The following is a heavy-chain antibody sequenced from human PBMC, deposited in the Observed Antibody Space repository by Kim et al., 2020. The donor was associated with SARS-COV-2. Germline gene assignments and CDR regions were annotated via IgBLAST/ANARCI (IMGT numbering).Heavy chain of an antibody. CDR3: ATQGDGSLDK. J-gene: IGHJ4*02. Sequence: GGSLRLSCAASGFTFKNFGMSWVRQPPGKGLEWVALVSRDGSAEHYLDSVKCRFTVSRDNSKNTLYLQMNSLRADDTAVYYCATQGDGSLDKWGLGTLVTVAS. CDR1: GFTFKNFG. V-gene: IGHV3-30*03. D-gene: IGHD1-26*01. CDR2: VSRDGSAE.